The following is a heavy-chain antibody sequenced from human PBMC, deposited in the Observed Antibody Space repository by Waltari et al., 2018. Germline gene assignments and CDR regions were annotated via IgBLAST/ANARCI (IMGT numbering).Heavy chain of an antibody. V-gene: IGHV1-2*06. CDR2: INPNRGGT. D-gene: IGHD3-22*01. J-gene: IGHJ4*02. CDR1: GYTFTGYY. Sequence: QVQLVQSGAEVKKPGASVKVSCKASGYTFTGYYMHWVRQAPGQGLEWMGRINPNRGGTNYAQKFQGRVTMTRDTSISTAYMELSRLRSDDTAVYYCARAYYYDSSGYAPLIDYWGQGTLVTVSS. CDR3: ARAYYYDSSGYAPLIDY.